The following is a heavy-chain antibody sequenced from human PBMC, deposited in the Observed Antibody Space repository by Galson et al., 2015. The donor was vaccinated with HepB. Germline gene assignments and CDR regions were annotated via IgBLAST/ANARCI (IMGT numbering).Heavy chain of an antibody. CDR1: GYTFTSYY. D-gene: IGHD3-9*01. Sequence: SVKVSCKASGYTFTSYYMHWVRQAPGQGLEWMGIINPSGGSTSYAQKLQGRVTMTRDTSTSTVYMELSSLRSEDTAVYYCATESARGSRYYDILTGYCHWGQGTLVTVSS. CDR2: INPSGGST. CDR3: ATESARGSRYYDILTGYCH. J-gene: IGHJ4*02. V-gene: IGHV1-46*04.